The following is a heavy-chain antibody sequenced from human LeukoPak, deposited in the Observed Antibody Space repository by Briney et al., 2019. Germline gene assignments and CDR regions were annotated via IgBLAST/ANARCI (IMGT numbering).Heavy chain of an antibody. Sequence: VGSLRLSCAASGFPFSSYEMNWARQAPGKGLDWGSSISGSGRTIDYADSVKGRFTISRDNAKNSLYLQMNSLRAEDTVFYYKQKAAYEILTGPTGILDYWGQGTLVTVSS. CDR2: ISGSGRTI. CDR3: QKAAYEILTGPTGILDY. D-gene: IGHD3-9*01. V-gene: IGHV3-48*03. J-gene: IGHJ4*02. CDR1: GFPFSSYE.